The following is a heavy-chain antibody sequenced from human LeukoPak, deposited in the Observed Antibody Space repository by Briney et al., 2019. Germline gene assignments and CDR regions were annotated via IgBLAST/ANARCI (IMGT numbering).Heavy chain of an antibody. J-gene: IGHJ3*02. Sequence: SETLSLTCTVSGGSMRNSYWSWIRQPAGKGLEWVGRIFTTGSTNYNPSLKSRVTMSIDTSKNQFSLKLSSVTAADTAVYYCARHKRGIVVDAFDIWGQGTMVTVSS. D-gene: IGHD3-22*01. V-gene: IGHV4-4*07. CDR3: ARHKRGIVVDAFDI. CDR1: GGSMRNSY. CDR2: IFTTGST.